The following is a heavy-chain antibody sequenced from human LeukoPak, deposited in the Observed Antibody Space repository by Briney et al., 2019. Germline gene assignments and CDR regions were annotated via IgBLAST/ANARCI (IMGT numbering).Heavy chain of an antibody. CDR2: INPNSGGT. J-gene: IGHJ4*02. D-gene: IGHD4-11*01. CDR3: ARALSNLRLYYFDY. CDR1: GYTFTDYY. Sequence: ASVKVSCKGSGYTFTDYYIHWVRQAPGQGLEWMGWINPNSGGTNYAQRFEGRVTVTRDTSISTAYMELSRLRSDDTAVYYCARALSNLRLYYFDYWGQGALVTVSS. V-gene: IGHV1-2*02.